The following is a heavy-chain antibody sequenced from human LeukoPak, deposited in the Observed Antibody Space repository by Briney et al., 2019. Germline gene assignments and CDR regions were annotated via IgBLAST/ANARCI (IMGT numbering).Heavy chain of an antibody. CDR2: INHSGST. D-gene: IGHD3-3*01. J-gene: IGHJ4*02. Sequence: SETLSLTCAVYGGSFSGYYWSWIRQPPGKGLEWIGEINHSGSTNYNPSLKSRVTISVDTSKNQFSLKLSSVTAADTAVYYCARGQSYYDFWSGYYYWGQGTLVAVSS. CDR1: GGSFSGYY. V-gene: IGHV4-34*01. CDR3: ARGQSYYDFWSGYYY.